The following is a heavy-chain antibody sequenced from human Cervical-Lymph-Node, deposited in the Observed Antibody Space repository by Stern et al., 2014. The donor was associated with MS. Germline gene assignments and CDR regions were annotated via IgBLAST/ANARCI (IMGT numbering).Heavy chain of an antibody. CDR1: GFSFSDYT. Sequence: EVQLVESGGGLVKPGGSLRLSCAASGFSFSDYTMNWVRQAPGKGLEWVSSISSGSSYISYADSVKGRFTISRDNDKNSLYLQMNSLRAEDTAVYYCARRLWSGYKIGDAFDIWGQGTMVTVSS. J-gene: IGHJ3*02. V-gene: IGHV3-21*01. D-gene: IGHD5-12*01. CDR2: ISSGSSYI. CDR3: ARRLWSGYKIGDAFDI.